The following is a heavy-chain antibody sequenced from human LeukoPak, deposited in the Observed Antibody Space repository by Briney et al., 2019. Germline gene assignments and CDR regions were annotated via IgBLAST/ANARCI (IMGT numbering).Heavy chain of an antibody. CDR2: ISGSGGST. CDR1: VFTFSSYA. D-gene: IGHD3-16*02. CDR3: AKGPYDYVWGSYRPETYNWFDP. Sequence: GGSLRLSCAASVFTFSSYAMSWVRQAPGKGLEWVSAISGSGGSTYYADSVKGRFTISRDNSKNTLYLQMNSLRAEDTAVYYCAKGPYDYVWGSYRPETYNWFDPWGQGTLVTVSS. V-gene: IGHV3-23*01. J-gene: IGHJ5*02.